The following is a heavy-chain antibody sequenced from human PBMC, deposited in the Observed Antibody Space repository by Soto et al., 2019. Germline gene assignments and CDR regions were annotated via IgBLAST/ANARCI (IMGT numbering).Heavy chain of an antibody. CDR3: ARGFEGITMVRGVIHWFDP. CDR1: GGSISSYY. J-gene: IGHJ5*02. D-gene: IGHD3-10*01. Sequence: SETLSLTCTVSGGSISSYYWSWIRQPPGKGLEWIGYIYYSGTTNYNPSLMSRITMSVDTSKNQFSLMLSSVTAADTAVYYCARGFEGITMVRGVIHWFDPWGQGTLVTVSS. CDR2: IYYSGTT. V-gene: IGHV4-59*12.